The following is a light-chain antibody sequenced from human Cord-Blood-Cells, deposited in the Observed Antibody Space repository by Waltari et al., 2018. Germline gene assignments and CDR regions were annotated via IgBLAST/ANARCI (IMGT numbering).Light chain of an antibody. CDR2: KAS. J-gene: IGKJ1*01. V-gene: IGKV1-5*03. CDR3: QQYNSYWT. Sequence: DIQMTQSPSTLSASVGDRVPITCRASQSISSWLAWYQQKPGKAPKLLIYKASSLESGVPSRFSGSGSGTEFTLTISSLQPDDFATYDCQQYNSYWTCGQGTKVEIK. CDR1: QSISSW.